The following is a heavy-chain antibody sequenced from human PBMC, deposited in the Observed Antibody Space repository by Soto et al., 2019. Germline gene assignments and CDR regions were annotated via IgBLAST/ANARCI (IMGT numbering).Heavy chain of an antibody. D-gene: IGHD3-22*01. CDR2: MYYSGNT. Sequence: SETLSLTCSLFGGSISRSSYYWGWIRQPPGKGPEWTASMYYSGNTFYSPSLRSRVNISVDTSKNQFSLKLDSVTAADTAVYFCERHSIWLLLSDYWGQGSLVTVSS. V-gene: IGHV4-39*01. CDR3: ERHSIWLLLSDY. CDR1: GGSISRSSYY. J-gene: IGHJ4*02.